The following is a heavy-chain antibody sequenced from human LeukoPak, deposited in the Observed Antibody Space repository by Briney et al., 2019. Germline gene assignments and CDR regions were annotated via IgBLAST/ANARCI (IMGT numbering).Heavy chain of an antibody. J-gene: IGHJ5*02. Sequence: ASVKVSCKASGYTFTGYYMHWARQAPGQGLEWMGWINPNSGGTNYAQKFQGRVTMTRDTSISTAYMELSRLRSDDTAVYYCAIAPYCSSTSCPNWFDPWGQGTLVTVSS. CDR3: AIAPYCSSTSCPNWFDP. CDR2: INPNSGGT. D-gene: IGHD2-2*01. CDR1: GYTFTGYY. V-gene: IGHV1-2*02.